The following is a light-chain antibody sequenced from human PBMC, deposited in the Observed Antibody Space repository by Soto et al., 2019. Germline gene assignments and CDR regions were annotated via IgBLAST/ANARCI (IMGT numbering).Light chain of an antibody. J-gene: IGKJ2*01. V-gene: IGKV3-11*01. Sequence: EIVLTQSPDTLSLSPGERATLSCRASQTFGSNYLAWYQQKPGQAPRLLIYDASNRATGIPARFSGSGSGTDFTLTISSLEPEDFAVYYCQQRSNWPPYTFGQGTKLEIK. CDR1: QTFGSNY. CDR3: QQRSNWPPYT. CDR2: DAS.